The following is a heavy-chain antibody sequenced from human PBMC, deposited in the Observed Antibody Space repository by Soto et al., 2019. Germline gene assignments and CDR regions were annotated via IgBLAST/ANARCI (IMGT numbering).Heavy chain of an antibody. CDR1: GFTFSSYG. Sequence: QVQLVESGGGVVQPGRSLRLSCAASGFTFSSYGMHWVRQAPGKGLEWVAVISYDGSNKYYADSVKGRFTISRDNSKNTQYLQKNSLRAEDEAVYCCAKDHVPGRAVAGDYFDYLGPGTLVTASS. D-gene: IGHD6-19*01. CDR3: AKDHVPGRAVAGDYFDY. CDR2: ISYDGSNK. J-gene: IGHJ4*02. V-gene: IGHV3-30*18.